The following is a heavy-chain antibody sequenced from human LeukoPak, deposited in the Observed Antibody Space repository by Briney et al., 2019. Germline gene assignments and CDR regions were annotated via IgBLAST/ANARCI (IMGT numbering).Heavy chain of an antibody. D-gene: IGHD5-12*01. CDR1: GGSISCSSYY. V-gene: IGHV4-39*01. CDR2: IYYSGST. J-gene: IGHJ6*03. Sequence: PSETLSLTCTVSGGSISCSSYYWGWIRQPPGKGLEWIGSIYYSGSTYYNPSLKSRVTISVDTSKNQFSLKLSSVTAADTAVYYCARHAGSGYHKGLYNYMDVWGKGTTVTVSS. CDR3: ARHAGSGYHKGLYNYMDV.